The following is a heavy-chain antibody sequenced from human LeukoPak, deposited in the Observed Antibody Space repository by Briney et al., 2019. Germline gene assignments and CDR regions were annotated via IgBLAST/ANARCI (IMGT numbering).Heavy chain of an antibody. D-gene: IGHD2-2*02. Sequence: PSETLSLTCTVSGGSISSSTSGWGWYWGWIRQPPGKGLEWIGSIYYSGSTYYNPSLKGRVTISVDRSKNQFSLKLSSVTAADTAVYYCARGEGGAIVVVPAAIAVRNAFDIWGQGTMVTVSS. CDR2: IYYSGST. CDR3: ARGEGGAIVVVPAAIAVRNAFDI. J-gene: IGHJ3*02. CDR1: GGSISSSTSGWGWY. V-gene: IGHV4-39*07.